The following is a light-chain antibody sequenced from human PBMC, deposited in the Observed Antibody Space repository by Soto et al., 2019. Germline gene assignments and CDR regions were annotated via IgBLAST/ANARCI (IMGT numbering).Light chain of an antibody. CDR2: KNN. V-gene: IGLV1-51*02. Sequence: QSVLTQPPSVSAAPGQKVTISCSGSSSNIGNNYVSWYQQLPGTAPKLLIYKNNKRPSGVPDRFSGSKSGTSATLDITGLQTGDEADYYCGTWDSSLSAYVVFGGGTKLTVL. J-gene: IGLJ2*01. CDR1: SSNIGNNY. CDR3: GTWDSSLSAYVV.